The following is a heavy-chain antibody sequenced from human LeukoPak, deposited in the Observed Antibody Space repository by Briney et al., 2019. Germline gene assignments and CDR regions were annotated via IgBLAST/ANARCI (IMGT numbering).Heavy chain of an antibody. CDR1: GGSISSSSYY. Sequence: SETLSLTCTVSGGSISSSSYYWGWIRQPPGKGLEWIGSIYYSGSTYYNPSLKSRVTISVDTSKNQFSLKLSSVIAADTAVYYCARHQSSSWYRLFDYWGQGTLVTVSS. CDR2: IYYSGST. D-gene: IGHD6-13*01. V-gene: IGHV4-39*01. J-gene: IGHJ4*02. CDR3: ARHQSSSWYRLFDY.